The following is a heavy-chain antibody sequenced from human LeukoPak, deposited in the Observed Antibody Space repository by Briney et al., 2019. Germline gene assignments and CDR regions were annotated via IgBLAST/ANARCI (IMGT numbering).Heavy chain of an antibody. D-gene: IGHD3-22*01. Sequence: SETLSLTCTVSGGSISSYYWSWIRQPPGKGLEWIGYIYYSGSTNYNPSLKSRVTISVDTSKNQFSLKLSSVTAADTAVYYCARIDTSGYNGYSFDYWGQGTLVTVSS. V-gene: IGHV4-59*08. CDR3: ARIDTSGYNGYSFDY. CDR2: IYYSGST. J-gene: IGHJ4*02. CDR1: GGSISSYY.